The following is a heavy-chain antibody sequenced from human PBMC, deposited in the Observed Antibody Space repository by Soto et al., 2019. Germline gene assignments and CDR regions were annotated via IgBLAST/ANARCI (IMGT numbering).Heavy chain of an antibody. CDR3: ARDLGRWLKLGSFAY. V-gene: IGHV1-3*04. J-gene: IGHJ4*02. D-gene: IGHD5-12*01. Sequence: ASVKVSCKASGYTFTSYAIHWLRQAPGQRLEWMGWINTGNANTRYSQQFQGRVTIARDSSASTVYMELSSLRSEDTALYYCARDLGRWLKLGSFAYWGQGTLVTVSS. CDR2: INTGNANT. CDR1: GYTFTSYA.